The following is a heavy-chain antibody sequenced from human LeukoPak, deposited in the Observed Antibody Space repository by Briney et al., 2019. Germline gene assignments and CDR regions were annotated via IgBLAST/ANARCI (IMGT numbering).Heavy chain of an antibody. CDR3: ARLGTSGRGYYYYYGMDV. D-gene: IGHD3-10*01. Sequence: GSLRLSCAASGFTFSSYSMNWVRQPPGKGLEWIGSIYYSGSTYYNPSLKSRVTISVDTSKNQFSLKLSSVTAADTAVYYCARLGTSGRGYYYYYGMDVWGQGTTVTVSS. CDR1: GFTFSSYSMN. J-gene: IGHJ6*02. CDR2: IYYSGST. V-gene: IGHV4-39*01.